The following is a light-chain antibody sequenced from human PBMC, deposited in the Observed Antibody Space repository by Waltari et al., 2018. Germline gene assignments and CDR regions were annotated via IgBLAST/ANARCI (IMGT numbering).Light chain of an antibody. CDR1: QSIDSW. J-gene: IGKJ1*01. CDR3: QQYNSYSRT. V-gene: IGKV1-5*03. Sequence: DIQMTQSPSTLSASVGDRVTITCRASQSIDSWLAWYQQKPGKAPKLLIYKSSSVESGVPSRFSGSGSGTEFTLTISSLQPDDFAAYYCQQYNSYSRTFGQGTKVEIK. CDR2: KSS.